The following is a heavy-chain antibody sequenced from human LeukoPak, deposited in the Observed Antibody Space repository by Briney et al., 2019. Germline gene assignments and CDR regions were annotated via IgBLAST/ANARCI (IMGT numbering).Heavy chain of an antibody. D-gene: IGHD3-9*01. J-gene: IGHJ4*02. CDR3: ARLGYYDALTDILDDF. CDR1: GFIVSSNY. Sequence: PGGSLRLSCAASGFIVSSNYMSWVRLAPGEGLEWVSIIYSGGSTYYADSVKGRFTISRDISKNTLHLQMNSLRAEDTAVYYCARLGYYDALTDILDDFWGQGTLVTVSS. V-gene: IGHV3-53*01. CDR2: IYSGGST.